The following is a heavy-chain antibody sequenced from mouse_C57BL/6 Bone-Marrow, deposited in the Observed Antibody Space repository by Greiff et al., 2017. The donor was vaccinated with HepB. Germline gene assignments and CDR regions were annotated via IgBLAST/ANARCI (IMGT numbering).Heavy chain of an antibody. V-gene: IGHV1-81*01. CDR3: ARDDGYFPGAMDY. CDR2: IYPRSGNT. J-gene: IGHJ4*01. Sequence: QVQLQQSGAELARPGASVKLSCKASGYTFTSYGISWVKQRPGQGLEWIGEIYPRSGNTYYNEKFKGKATLTADKSSSTAYMELRSLTSEDSAVYFCARDDGYFPGAMDYWGQGTSVTVSS. D-gene: IGHD2-3*01. CDR1: GYTFTSYG.